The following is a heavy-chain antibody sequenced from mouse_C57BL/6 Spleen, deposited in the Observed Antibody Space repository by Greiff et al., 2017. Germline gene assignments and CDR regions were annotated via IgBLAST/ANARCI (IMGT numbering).Heavy chain of an antibody. CDR3: ANLITTVVATPDY. J-gene: IGHJ2*01. D-gene: IGHD1-1*01. V-gene: IGHV1-7*01. Sequence: QVHVKQPGAELAKPGASVKLSCKASGYTFTSYWMHWVKQRPGQGLEWIGYINPSSGYTKYNQKFKDKATLTADKSSSTAYMQLSSLTYEDSAVYYCANLITTVVATPDYWGQGTTLTVSS. CDR1: GYTFTSYW. CDR2: INPSSGYT.